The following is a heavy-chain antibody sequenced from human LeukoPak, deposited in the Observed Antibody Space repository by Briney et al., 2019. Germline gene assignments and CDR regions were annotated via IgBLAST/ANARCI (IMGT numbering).Heavy chain of an antibody. J-gene: IGHJ3*02. Sequence: PSETLSLTCTVSGGSISSYYWSWIRQPPGKGLEWIGYIYYSGSTNYNPSLKSRVTISVDTSKNQFSLKLSSVTAADTAVYYCARHVLLLGIGAFDIWGQGTMVTVSS. CDR3: ARHVLLLGIGAFDI. CDR2: IYYSGST. D-gene: IGHD3-16*01. V-gene: IGHV4-59*08. CDR1: GGSISSYY.